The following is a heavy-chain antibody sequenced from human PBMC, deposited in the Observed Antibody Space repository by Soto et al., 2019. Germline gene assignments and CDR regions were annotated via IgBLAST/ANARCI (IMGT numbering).Heavy chain of an antibody. J-gene: IGHJ5*02. V-gene: IGHV3-21*01. CDR1: GFTFSSYS. Sequence: GGSLILSFAASGFTFSSYSMNLVRQAPGKVLEWVSSISSSSSYIYYADSVKGRFTISRDNAKNSLYVQMNSLRAEDTAVYYCSYHDYYGSGSYMNWFDPWGQGTLVTVSS. D-gene: IGHD3-10*01. CDR2: ISSSSSYI. CDR3: SYHDYYGSGSYMNWFDP.